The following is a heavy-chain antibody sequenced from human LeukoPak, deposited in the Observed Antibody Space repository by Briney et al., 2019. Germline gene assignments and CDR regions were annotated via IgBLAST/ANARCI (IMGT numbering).Heavy chain of an antibody. V-gene: IGHV3-30*03. CDR1: GFTFSSYG. J-gene: IGHJ3*02. CDR3: ARDRLGYCSGGSCYSAYDGFDI. Sequence: GGSLRLSCEASGFTFSSYGMYWVRQAPGKGLEWVAVISHDGSNKYYADSVKGRFAISRDNSKNTVYLQVNSLRAEDTAVYYCARDRLGYCSGGSCYSAYDGFDIWGQGTMVTVSS. CDR2: ISHDGSNK. D-gene: IGHD2-15*01.